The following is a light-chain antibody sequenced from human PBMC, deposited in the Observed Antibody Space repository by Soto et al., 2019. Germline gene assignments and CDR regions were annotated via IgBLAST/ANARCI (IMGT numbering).Light chain of an antibody. CDR1: NSNIGAGYD. CDR3: QSYDSSLSAPYV. J-gene: IGLJ1*01. CDR2: GNS. Sequence: QAVVTQPPSVSGAPGQRVTNSCTGSNSNIGAGYDVHWYQQLPGTAPKLLIYGNSNRPSGVPDRFSGSKSGTSASLAITGLQAEDEADYYCQSYDSSLSAPYVFGTGTKITVL. V-gene: IGLV1-40*01.